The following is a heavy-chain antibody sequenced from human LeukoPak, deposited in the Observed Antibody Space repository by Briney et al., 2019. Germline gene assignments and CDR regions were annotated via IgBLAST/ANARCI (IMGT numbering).Heavy chain of an antibody. CDR2: IKQDGSEK. Sequence: GGSLRLSCAASGFTFSSYWMSWVRQAPGKGLEWVANIKQDGSEKHYVDSVKGRFTISRDNAKNSLYLQMNSLRAEDTAVYYCARDSAYYDFWSGYLNYWGQGTLVTVSS. J-gene: IGHJ4*02. V-gene: IGHV3-7*01. CDR1: GFTFSSYW. CDR3: ARDSAYYDFWSGYLNY. D-gene: IGHD3-3*01.